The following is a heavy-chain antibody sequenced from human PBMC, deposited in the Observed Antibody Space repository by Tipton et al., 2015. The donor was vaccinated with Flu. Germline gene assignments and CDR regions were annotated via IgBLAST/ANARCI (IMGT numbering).Heavy chain of an antibody. D-gene: IGHD1-26*01. Sequence: TLSLTCSVSGYPIASDYFWGWIRQSPGKGLEWIGNLHHTGNTYYNPSLKSRVTISVDTSKNQFSLKLSSVTAADTAVYYCARLTTRTYCPDYWGQGTLVTVSS. J-gene: IGHJ4*02. V-gene: IGHV4-38-2*01. CDR1: GYPIASDYF. CDR2: LHHTGNT. CDR3: ARLTTRTYCPDY.